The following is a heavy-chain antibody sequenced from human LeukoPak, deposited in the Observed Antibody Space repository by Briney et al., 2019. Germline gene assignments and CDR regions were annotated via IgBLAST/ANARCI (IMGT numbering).Heavy chain of an antibody. Sequence: GGSLRLSCSASGCTLSKYAMHWVRQAPGKGPEYVSGITSDGGSTYYTDSVKGRFTISRDNSKKTLYLQMGSLRTEDTAVYYCVKDALATISFDWWGQGTLVTVSS. J-gene: IGHJ4*02. D-gene: IGHD5-24*01. CDR1: GCTLSKYA. CDR3: VKDALATISFDW. V-gene: IGHV3-64D*09. CDR2: ITSDGGST.